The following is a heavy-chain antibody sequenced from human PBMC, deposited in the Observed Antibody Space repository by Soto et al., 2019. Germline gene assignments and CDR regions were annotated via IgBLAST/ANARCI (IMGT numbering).Heavy chain of an antibody. Sequence: EAQLLESGGDLVQPGGSLRLSCAASGFTLSDYAMTWVRQAPGKGLEWVSGITGSSEITYYADSVKGRFTISRDNSKNTVSLQMNGLRAEVSAIYYCARDCARTSCSVWKLWGQGTLVTVSP. D-gene: IGHD2-2*01. CDR2: ITGSSEIT. CDR1: GFTLSDYA. V-gene: IGHV3-23*01. CDR3: ARDCARTSCSVWKL. J-gene: IGHJ4*02.